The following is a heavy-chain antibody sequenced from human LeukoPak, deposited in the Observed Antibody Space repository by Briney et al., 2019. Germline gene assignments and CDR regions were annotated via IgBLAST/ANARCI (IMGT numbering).Heavy chain of an antibody. CDR3: ARDRRRVNFGVVKQSYYYYYMDV. V-gene: IGHV4-59*01. CDR1: GGSISSYY. D-gene: IGHD3-3*01. J-gene: IGHJ6*03. CDR2: IYYSGST. Sequence: SETLSLTCTVSGGSISSYYWSWIRQPPGKGLEWIGYIYYSGSTNYNPSLKGRVTISVDTSKNQFSLKLSSVTAADTAVYYCARDRRRVNFGVVKQSYYYYYMDVWGKGTTVTVSS.